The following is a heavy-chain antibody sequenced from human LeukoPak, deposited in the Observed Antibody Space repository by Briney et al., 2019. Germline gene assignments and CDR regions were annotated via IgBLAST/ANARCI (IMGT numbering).Heavy chain of an antibody. CDR1: GFTFSRHG. D-gene: IGHD1-26*01. Sequence: GGSLRLSCVASGFTFSRHGMNWVRQAPGKGLEWVANINQVGSVKYYVDSVKGRFTISRDNAKNSLYLQMNSLRAEDTAVYYCARDPDNIEGANFHYWGRGTLVTVSS. V-gene: IGHV3-7*01. CDR2: INQVGSVK. CDR3: ARDPDNIEGANFHY. J-gene: IGHJ4*02.